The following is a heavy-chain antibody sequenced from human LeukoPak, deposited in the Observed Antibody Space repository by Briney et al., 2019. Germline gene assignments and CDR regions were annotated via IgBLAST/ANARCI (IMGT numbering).Heavy chain of an antibody. D-gene: IGHD4-11*01. Sequence: GGSLRLSCAASGFTFSSYSMNWVRQAPGKGLEWVSSISSSSSYIYYADSVKGRFTISRDNAKNSLYLQMNSLRAEDTAVYYCARDPSTVEGFDYWGQGTLVTVSS. CDR3: ARDPSTVEGFDY. J-gene: IGHJ4*02. CDR2: ISSSSSYI. V-gene: IGHV3-21*01. CDR1: GFTFSSYS.